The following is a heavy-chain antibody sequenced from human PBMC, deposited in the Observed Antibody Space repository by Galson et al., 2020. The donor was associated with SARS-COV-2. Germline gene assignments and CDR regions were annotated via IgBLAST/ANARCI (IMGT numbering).Heavy chain of an antibody. CDR3: ATAPAIAVADSNWFDP. J-gene: IGHJ5*02. CDR2: FDPEDGET. Sequence: ALVKVSCTVSGYTLTELSMHWVRQAPGKGLEWMGGFDPEDGETIYAQKFQGRVTMTEDTSTDTAYMELSSLRSEDTAVYYCATAPAIAVADSNWFDPWGQGTLVTVSS. D-gene: IGHD6-19*01. CDR1: GYTLTELS. V-gene: IGHV1-24*01.